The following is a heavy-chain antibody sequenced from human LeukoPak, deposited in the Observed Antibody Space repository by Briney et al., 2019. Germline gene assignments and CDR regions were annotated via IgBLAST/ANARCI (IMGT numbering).Heavy chain of an antibody. CDR3: ARVAAAGSYYYYYMDV. J-gene: IGHJ6*03. D-gene: IGHD6-13*01. V-gene: IGHV5-51*01. CDR2: IYPGDSDT. Sequence: KNGESLKISCKGSGYSFTSYWIGWVRQMPGKGLEWMGIIYPGDSDTRYSPSFQGQVTISADKSISTAYLQWSSLKASDTAMYYCARVAAAGSYYYYYMDVWGKGTTVTVSS. CDR1: GYSFTSYW.